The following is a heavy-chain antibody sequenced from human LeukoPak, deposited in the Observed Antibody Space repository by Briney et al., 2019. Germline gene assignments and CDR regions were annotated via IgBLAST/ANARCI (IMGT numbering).Heavy chain of an antibody. V-gene: IGHV3-48*03. D-gene: IGHD3-10*02. Sequence: PGGSLRLSCAASRFTFGSYGMHWVRQAPGKGLEWVSYISSSGSTIYYADSVKGRFTISRDNAKNSLYLQMNSLRAEDTAVYYCAELGITMIGGVWGKGTTVTISS. J-gene: IGHJ6*04. CDR1: RFTFGSYG. CDR2: ISSSGSTI. CDR3: AELGITMIGGV.